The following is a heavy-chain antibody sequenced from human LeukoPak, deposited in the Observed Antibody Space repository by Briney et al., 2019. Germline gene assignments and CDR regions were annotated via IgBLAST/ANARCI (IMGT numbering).Heavy chain of an antibody. V-gene: IGHV3-69-1*01. CDR3: AREPQSYYDILTGYPYYFDY. Sequence: ETLSLTCTVSGGSITSSSYYWGWIRQAPGKGLEWVSSISSSSYIYYADSVKGRFTISRDNAKNSLYLQMNSLRAADTAVYYCAREPQSYYDILTGYPYYFDYWGQGTLVSVSS. J-gene: IGHJ4*02. CDR1: GGSITSSSYY. CDR2: ISSSSYI. D-gene: IGHD3-9*01.